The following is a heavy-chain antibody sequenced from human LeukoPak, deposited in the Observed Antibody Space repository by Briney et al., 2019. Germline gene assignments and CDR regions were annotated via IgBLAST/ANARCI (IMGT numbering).Heavy chain of an antibody. CDR3: ARMPRHYYFDY. CDR1: GGSISSSSYY. J-gene: IGHJ4*02. D-gene: IGHD2-2*01. CDR2: INLRGST. Sequence: SETLSLTCTVSGGSISSSSYYWSWIRQPPGKGLEWIGEINLRGSTNYNPSLKSRVTISVDTSKNQFSLKLSSVTAADTAVYYCARMPRHYYFDYWGQGTLVTVSS. V-gene: IGHV4-39*07.